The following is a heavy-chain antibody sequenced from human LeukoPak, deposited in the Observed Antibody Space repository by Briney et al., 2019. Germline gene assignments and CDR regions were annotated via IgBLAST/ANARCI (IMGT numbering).Heavy chain of an antibody. Sequence: GGSLRLSCAASGFTFSSYNMSWVRQAPGKGLEWVSYITRSSSTIYYADSVKGRFTISRDNAKNSLYLQMNSLRDEDTAVYYCAREYSSSSGSVSDYWGQGTLVTVSS. CDR3: AREYSSSSGSVSDY. J-gene: IGHJ4*02. V-gene: IGHV3-48*02. CDR2: ITRSSSTI. D-gene: IGHD6-6*01. CDR1: GFTFSSYN.